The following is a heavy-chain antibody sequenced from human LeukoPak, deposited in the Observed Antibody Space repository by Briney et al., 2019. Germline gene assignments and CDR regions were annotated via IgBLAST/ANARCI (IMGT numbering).Heavy chain of an antibody. J-gene: IGHJ4*02. CDR1: GFTFSGSA. CDR2: IRSTANGYAT. CDR3: TTVWYSSSWRYFDY. V-gene: IGHV3-73*01. D-gene: IGHD6-13*01. Sequence: GGSLRLSCAASGFTFSGSALRWVRQASGKGLEWVGRIRSTANGYATAYAASVKGRFTISRDDSKNTAYLQMDSLKTEDTAVYYCTTVWYSSSWRYFDYWGQGTLVTVSS.